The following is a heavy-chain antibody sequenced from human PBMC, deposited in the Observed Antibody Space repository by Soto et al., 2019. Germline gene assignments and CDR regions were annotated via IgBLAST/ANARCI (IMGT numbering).Heavy chain of an antibody. CDR2: VSATAGTT. Sequence: GGSLRLSCAASGFTFSNYAMSWVRQAPGKGLEWVSLVSATAGTTYYTDSVKGRFTISRDNSRNTVYLQMNSLRADDTAVYYCAKDILSGEWELPYFDYWGQGTLVTVSS. V-gene: IGHV3-23*01. J-gene: IGHJ4*02. D-gene: IGHD1-26*01. CDR3: AKDILSGEWELPYFDY. CDR1: GFTFSNYA.